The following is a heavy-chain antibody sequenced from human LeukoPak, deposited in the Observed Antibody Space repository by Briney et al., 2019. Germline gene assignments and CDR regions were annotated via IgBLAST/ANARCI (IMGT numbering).Heavy chain of an antibody. CDR3: AKDDGSSWYGFDY. J-gene: IGHJ4*02. CDR2: IWYDGSNK. Sequence: PGRSLRLSCAASGFTFSSYGTHWVRQAPGKGLEWVAVIWYDGSNKYYADSVKGRFTISRDNSKNTLYLQMNSLRAEDTAVYYCAKDDGSSWYGFDYWGQGTLVTVSS. V-gene: IGHV3-33*06. D-gene: IGHD6-13*01. CDR1: GFTFSSYG.